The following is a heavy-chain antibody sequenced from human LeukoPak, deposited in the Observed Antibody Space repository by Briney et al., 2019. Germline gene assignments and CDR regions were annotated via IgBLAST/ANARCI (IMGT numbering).Heavy chain of an antibody. V-gene: IGHV1-24*01. J-gene: IGHJ5*02. D-gene: IGHD1-7*01. CDR1: GYTLTELS. CDR3: ATQLELRGWFDP. CDR2: FDPEDGET. Sequence: ASVKVSCKVSGYTLTELSMHWVRQAPGKGLEWMGGFDPEDGETIYAQKFQGRVTLTEDTSTDTAYMELSSLRSEDTAVYYCATQLELRGWFDPWGQGTLVTVSS.